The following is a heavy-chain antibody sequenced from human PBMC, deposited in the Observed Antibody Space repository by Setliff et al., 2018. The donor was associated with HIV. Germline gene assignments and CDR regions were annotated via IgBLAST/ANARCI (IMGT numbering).Heavy chain of an antibody. CDR3: ARHVIGVVMLYSWDAFDY. J-gene: IGHJ4*02. V-gene: IGHV4-39*01. CDR1: GDSMSSGSYF. Sequence: SETLSLTCSVSGDSMSSGSYFWGWIRQSPGKGLGWIGSIYFNGKTYNNPSLKSRVILSVDRSRSQLSLKVNSVTAADTATYYCARHVIGVVMLYSWDAFDYWGRGTLVTVSS. CDR2: IYFNGKT. D-gene: IGHD3-16*01.